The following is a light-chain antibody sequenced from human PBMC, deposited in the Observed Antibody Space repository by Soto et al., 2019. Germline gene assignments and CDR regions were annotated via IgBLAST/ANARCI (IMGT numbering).Light chain of an antibody. V-gene: IGLV2-8*01. CDR1: SSDVGGYNY. J-gene: IGLJ2*01. CDR2: EVS. Sequence: QSALTQPPSASGSPGQSVTISCTGTSSDVGGYNYVSWYQQHSGKAPNLMIYEVSKRPSGVPDRFSGSKSGNTASLTVSGLQAEDEADYYCRSYAGSNNFVVFGGGTQLTVL. CDR3: RSYAGSNNFVV.